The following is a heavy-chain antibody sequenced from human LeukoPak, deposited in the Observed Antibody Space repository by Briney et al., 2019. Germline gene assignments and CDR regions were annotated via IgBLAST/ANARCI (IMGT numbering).Heavy chain of an antibody. J-gene: IGHJ4*02. CDR1: GYTFTGHY. CDR2: INPSSGGT. D-gene: IGHD6-13*01. CDR3: ARGYIGAAGPFDY. Sequence: ASVKVSCKASGYTFTGHYMHWVRQAPGQGLEWMGWINPSSGGTNYAQKFQGRVTMTRDTSISTAYMELSSLRSDDTAVFYCARGYIGAAGPFDYWGQGTLVTVSS. V-gene: IGHV1-2*02.